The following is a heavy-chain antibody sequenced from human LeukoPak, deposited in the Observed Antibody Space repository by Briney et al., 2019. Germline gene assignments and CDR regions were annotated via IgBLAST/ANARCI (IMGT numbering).Heavy chain of an antibody. CDR3: AKDPVTMVRGVIDGYFDY. V-gene: IGHV3-23*01. D-gene: IGHD3-10*01. CDR2: ISGSGGST. CDR1: GFTLSSYA. Sequence: GGSLRLSCAASGFTLSSYAMSWVRQGPGKGLEWVSAISGSGGSTYYADSVKGRFTISRDNSKNTLYLQMNSLRAEDTAVYYCAKDPVTMVRGVIDGYFDYWGQGTLVTVSS. J-gene: IGHJ4*02.